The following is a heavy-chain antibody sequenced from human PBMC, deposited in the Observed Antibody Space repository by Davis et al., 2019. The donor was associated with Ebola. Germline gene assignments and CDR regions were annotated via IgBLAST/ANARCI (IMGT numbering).Heavy chain of an antibody. CDR2: IRFDSGNS. CDR1: GFTFSDFG. CDR3: AKDHGVRENYFYFYFMDV. V-gene: IGHV3-30*02. Sequence: GESLKISCEVSGFTFSDFGMHWVRQAPGKGLEWLAFIRFDSGNSHYAESVKGRFTVFRDNSQKTVSLQMNSLTVEDTAVYYCAKDHGVRENYFYFYFMDVWGTGTTVTVS. J-gene: IGHJ6*03. D-gene: IGHD3-10*01.